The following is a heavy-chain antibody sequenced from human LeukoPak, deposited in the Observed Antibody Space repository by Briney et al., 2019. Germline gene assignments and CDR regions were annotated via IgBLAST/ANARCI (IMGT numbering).Heavy chain of an antibody. J-gene: IGHJ4*02. V-gene: IGHV3-23*01. CDR1: GFTFSSYA. CDR3: AKGPRASGWTYFDY. D-gene: IGHD6-19*01. Sequence: GGTLRLSCAASGFTFSSYAMSWVRQAPGKGLEWVSVISGSGGSTYSAESVKGRFTISRDNSKNTLYLQMNSLRVEDTAVYYCAKGPRASGWTYFDYWGQGTLVTVSS. CDR2: ISGSGGST.